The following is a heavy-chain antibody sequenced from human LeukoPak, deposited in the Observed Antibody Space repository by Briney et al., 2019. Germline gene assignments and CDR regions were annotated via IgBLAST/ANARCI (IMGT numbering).Heavy chain of an antibody. CDR3: AKSWYYYDSSGPDY. J-gene: IGHJ4*02. D-gene: IGHD3-22*01. V-gene: IGHV3-23*01. CDR2: ISGSGGST. Sequence: GGSLRLSCAASGVTFSSYAMSWFLRAPGKGLEGVSAISGSGGSTYYADSVKGGFTISRDNSKNTLYMQMNSLRAEDTAVYYCAKSWYYYDSSGPDYWCQEALVIVSS. CDR1: GVTFSSYA.